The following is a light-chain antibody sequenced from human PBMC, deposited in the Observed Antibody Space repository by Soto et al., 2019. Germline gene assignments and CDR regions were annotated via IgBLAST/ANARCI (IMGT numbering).Light chain of an antibody. J-gene: IGKJ1*01. CDR2: GASSGTP. CDR3: QQYGDSPWT. V-gene: IGKV3-20*01. CDR1: QGVSSKY. Sequence: EIVLTQSPGTLSLSPGERATLSCRASQGVSSKYLAWYQRRPGQAPRLLIYGASSGTPSRAPGIPDRFSGSGSGTHFALTISCLEPEDFAVYYCQQYGDSPWTFCQRAKV.